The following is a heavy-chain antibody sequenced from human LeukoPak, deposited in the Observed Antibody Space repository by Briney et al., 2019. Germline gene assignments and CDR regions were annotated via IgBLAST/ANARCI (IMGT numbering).Heavy chain of an antibody. CDR1: GGSFSGYY. Sequence: SETLSLTCAVYGGSFSGYYWSWIRQPPGKGLEWIGEINHSGSTNYNPPLKSGVTISVETSKNQFSLKLSSVTAADTAVYYCARGQKRYYYDSSGYPLKSWGQGTLVTVSS. J-gene: IGHJ4*02. V-gene: IGHV4-34*01. CDR2: INHSGST. D-gene: IGHD3-22*01. CDR3: ARGQKRYYYDSSGYPLKS.